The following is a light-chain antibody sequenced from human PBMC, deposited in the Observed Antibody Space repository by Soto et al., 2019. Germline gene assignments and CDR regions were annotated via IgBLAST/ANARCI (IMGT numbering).Light chain of an antibody. Sequence: EIVMTQSPVTLSLSPGERATLSCRASEDIGNNLAWYQQKPGQPPRLLIFGASTRATNIAARFGGAGSGTEFTLTITRLQSGDFATYSCHQYKHWPLTFGGGTKVEI. J-gene: IGKJ4*01. CDR2: GAS. CDR3: HQYKHWPLT. V-gene: IGKV3-15*01. CDR1: EDIGNN.